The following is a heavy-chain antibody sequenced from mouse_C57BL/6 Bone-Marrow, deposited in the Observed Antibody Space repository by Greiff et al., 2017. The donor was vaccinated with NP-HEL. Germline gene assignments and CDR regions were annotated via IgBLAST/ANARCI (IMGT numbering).Heavy chain of an antibody. J-gene: IGHJ1*03. D-gene: IGHD1-1*01. CDR3: ARQITTVVARYFDV. V-gene: IGHV1-81*01. CDR1: GYTFTSYG. Sequence: VQLQQSGAELARPGASVKLSCKASGYTFTSYGISWVKQRTGQGLEWIGEIYPRSGNTYYNEKFKGKATLTADKSSSTAYMELRSLTSEDSAVYICARQITTVVARYFDVWGTGTTVTVSS. CDR2: IYPRSGNT.